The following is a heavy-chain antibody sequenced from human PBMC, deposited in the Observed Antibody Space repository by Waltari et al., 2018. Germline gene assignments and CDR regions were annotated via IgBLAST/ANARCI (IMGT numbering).Heavy chain of an antibody. CDR3: ALDTGALWMDV. Sequence: QVQLVQSGAEVKKPGASVKIFCKTSEYTFTSSYIHWVRQAPGQGLEWMGINSPSGGSTIYAQTFQGGVTMTRDTATSTVYMELSSLRSEDMAVYYCALDTGALWMDVWGQGTTVTVSS. CDR1: EYTFTSSY. V-gene: IGHV1-46*01. CDR2: NSPSGGST. D-gene: IGHD2-21*01. J-gene: IGHJ6*02.